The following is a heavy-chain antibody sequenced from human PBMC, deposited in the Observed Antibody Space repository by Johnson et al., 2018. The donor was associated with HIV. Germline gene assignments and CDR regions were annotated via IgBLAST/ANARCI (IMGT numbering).Heavy chain of an antibody. D-gene: IGHD6-13*01. CDR2: IWYDGNNK. J-gene: IGHJ3*02. CDR3: ARELGYSSSNDAFDI. V-gene: IGHV3-33*01. Sequence: QMLLVESGGDVVQPGKSLRLSCAASGFTFSSYGMHWVRQAPGKGLQWVAVIWYDGNNKYYADSVKGRFTISRDNSKNTLYLQMNSLRAEDTAVYYCARELGYSSSNDAFDIWGQGTMVTVSS. CDR1: GFTFSSYG.